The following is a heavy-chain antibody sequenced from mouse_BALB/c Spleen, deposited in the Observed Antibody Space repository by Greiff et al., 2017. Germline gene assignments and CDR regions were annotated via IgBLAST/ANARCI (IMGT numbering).Heavy chain of an antibody. CDR1: GFTFSDYY. CDR2: ISDGGSYT. V-gene: IGHV5-4*02. CDR3: ARDGNCAMDD. Sequence: EVKVVESGGGLVKPGGSLKLSCAASGFTFSDYYMYWVRQTPEKGLEWVATISDGGSYTYYPDSVKGRITISKDNAKNNRYLKMSSVKSEDTAMYYSARDGNCAMDDWGEGTTVTVSS. J-gene: IGHJ4*01. D-gene: IGHD2-1*01.